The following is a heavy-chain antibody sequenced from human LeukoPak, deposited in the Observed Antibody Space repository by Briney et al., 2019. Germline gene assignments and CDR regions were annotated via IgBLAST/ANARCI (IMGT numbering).Heavy chain of an antibody. J-gene: IGHJ6*03. CDR1: GDNVSSNSAA. Sequence: SQTLSLTCAISGDNVSSNSAAWNWIRQSPSRGLEWLGRTYYRSKWYNDYAVSVKSRITINPDTSKNQFSLQLNSVTPEDTAVYYCARGVAAAGAYYYYYMDVWGKGTTVTISS. CDR3: ARGVAAAGAYYYYYMDV. CDR2: TYYRSKWYN. V-gene: IGHV6-1*01. D-gene: IGHD6-13*01.